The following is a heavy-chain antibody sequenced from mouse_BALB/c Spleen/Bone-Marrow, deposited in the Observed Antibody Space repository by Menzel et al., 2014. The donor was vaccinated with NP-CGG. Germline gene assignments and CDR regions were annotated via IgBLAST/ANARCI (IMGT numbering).Heavy chain of an antibody. CDR2: INPSTGYT. J-gene: IGHJ2*01. V-gene: IGHV1-7*01. Sequence: QVQLQQSGAELAKPGASVKMSCKASGYTFTSYWMHWVKQRPGQGLEWIGYINPSTGYTEYNQKFKDKATLTADKSSSTAYMQLSSLTSEDSAVYYCATGYYFDYCGQGTTLTVSS. CDR3: ATGYYFDY. D-gene: IGHD4-1*01. CDR1: GYTFTSYW.